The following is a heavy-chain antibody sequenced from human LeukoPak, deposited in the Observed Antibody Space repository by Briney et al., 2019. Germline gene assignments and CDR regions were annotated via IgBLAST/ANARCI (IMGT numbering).Heavy chain of an antibody. J-gene: IGHJ4*02. V-gene: IGHV4-34*01. CDR2: INHSGST. CDR1: GGSFSGYY. Sequence: SETLSLTCAVYGGSFSGYYWSWIRQPPGKGLEWIEEINHSGSTNYNPSLKSRVTISVDTSKNQFSLKLSSVTAADTAVYYCARYYYYGSGTTWGEFDYWGQGTLVTVSS. D-gene: IGHD3-10*01. CDR3: ARYYYYGSGTTWGEFDY.